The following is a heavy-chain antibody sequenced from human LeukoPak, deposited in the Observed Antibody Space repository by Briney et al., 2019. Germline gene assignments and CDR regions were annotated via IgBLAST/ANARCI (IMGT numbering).Heavy chain of an antibody. J-gene: IGHJ4*02. CDR1: GYTFTGYY. CDR2: INPNSGGT. CDR3: ARDWANTIFGVVLYFDY. D-gene: IGHD3-3*01. Sequence: ASVKVSCKASGYTFTGYYMNWGRQAPGQGLEWMGWINPNSGGTNYAQKFQGRVTMTRDTSISTAYMELSRLRSDDTAVYYCARDWANTIFGVVLYFDYWGQGTLVTVSS. V-gene: IGHV1-2*02.